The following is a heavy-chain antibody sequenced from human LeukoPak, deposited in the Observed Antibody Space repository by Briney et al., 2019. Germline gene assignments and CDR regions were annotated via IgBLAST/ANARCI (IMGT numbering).Heavy chain of an antibody. CDR3: ARGLVRGSWETHYYYYGMDV. D-gene: IGHD3-16*01. CDR1: GFTVSSNY. Sequence: GGSLRLSCAASGFTVSSNYMSWVRQAPGKGLEWVSVIYSGGSTHCADSVKGRFTISRDNSKNTLYLQMNSLRAEDTAVYYCARGLVRGSWETHYYYYGMDVWGQGTTVTVSS. CDR2: IYSGGST. V-gene: IGHV3-53*01. J-gene: IGHJ6*02.